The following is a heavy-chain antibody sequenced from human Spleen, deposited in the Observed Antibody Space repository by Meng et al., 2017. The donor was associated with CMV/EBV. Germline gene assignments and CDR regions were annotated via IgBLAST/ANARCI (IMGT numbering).Heavy chain of an antibody. Sequence: ASVKVSCKASGYTFTSYYMHWVRQAPGQGLEWMGIINPSGGSTSYAQKFQGRVTMTRDTSTSTVYMELSSLRSEDTAVYYCARDQKTYYFYYGMDVWGQGTTVTVSS. CDR1: GYTFTSYY. V-gene: IGHV1-46*01. J-gene: IGHJ6*02. CDR3: ARDQKTYYFYYGMDV. CDR2: INPSGGST.